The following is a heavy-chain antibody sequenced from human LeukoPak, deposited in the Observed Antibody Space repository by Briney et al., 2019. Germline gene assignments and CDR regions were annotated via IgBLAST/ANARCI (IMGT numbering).Heavy chain of an antibody. CDR1: GYTCTSYG. Sequence: ASVKVSCKASGYTCTSYGISWVRQAPGQGLEWMGWISAYNGNTNYAQKLQGRVTMTTDTSTSTAYMELRSLRSDDTAVYYCARGGYYYDSRGYYVDYWGQGTLVTVSS. CDR2: ISAYNGNT. J-gene: IGHJ4*02. D-gene: IGHD3-22*01. CDR3: ARGGYYYDSRGYYVDY. V-gene: IGHV1-18*01.